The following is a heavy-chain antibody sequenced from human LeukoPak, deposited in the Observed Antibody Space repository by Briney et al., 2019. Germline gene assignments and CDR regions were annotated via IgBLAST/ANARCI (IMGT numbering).Heavy chain of an antibody. J-gene: IGHJ4*02. D-gene: IGHD2-2*01. Sequence: SQTLSLTCTVSGGSISSGGYYWSWIRQHPGKGLEGIGYIYYSGSTYYNPSLKSRVTISVDTSKNQFSLMLPSVTAADTAVYYCARGNMRTSATDYWGQGTLVTVSS. V-gene: IGHV4-31*03. CDR2: IYYSGST. CDR3: ARGNMRTSATDY. CDR1: GGSISSGGYY.